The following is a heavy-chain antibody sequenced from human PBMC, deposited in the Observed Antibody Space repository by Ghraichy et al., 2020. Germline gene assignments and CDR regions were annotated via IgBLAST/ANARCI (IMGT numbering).Heavy chain of an antibody. D-gene: IGHD3-16*01. V-gene: IGHV3-11*05. Sequence: GGSLRLSCAASGFTFSDYYMSWIRQAPGKRLEWVSYISSSSSYTNYADSVKGRFTISRDNAKNSLYLQMNSLRAEDTAVYYCARERGGTVFPYYYYMDVWGKGTTVTVSS. J-gene: IGHJ6*03. CDR2: ISSSSSYT. CDR3: ARERGGTVFPYYYYMDV. CDR1: GFTFSDYY.